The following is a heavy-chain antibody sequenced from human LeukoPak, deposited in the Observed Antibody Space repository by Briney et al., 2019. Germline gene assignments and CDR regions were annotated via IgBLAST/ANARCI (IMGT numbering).Heavy chain of an antibody. D-gene: IGHD3-22*01. V-gene: IGHV4-38-2*02. CDR2: IYHSGST. CDR3: ARHVRNNYYDSSGYDY. J-gene: IGHJ4*02. CDR1: GYSISSGYY. Sequence: SETLSLTCTVSGYSISSGYYWGWSRQPPGKGLEWIGSIYHSGSTYYNPSLKSRVTISVDTSKNQFSLKLSSVTAADTAVYYCARHVRNNYYDSSGYDYWGQGTLVTVSS.